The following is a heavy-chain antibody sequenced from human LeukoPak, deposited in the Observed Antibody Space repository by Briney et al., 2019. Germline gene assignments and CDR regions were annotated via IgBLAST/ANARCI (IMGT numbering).Heavy chain of an antibody. V-gene: IGHV5-51*03. D-gene: IGHD6-19*01. Sequence: KPGESLKISCKGSGYSFTSYWIGWVRQMPGKGLEWMGIIYPGDSDTRYSPSFQGQVAISADKSISTAYLQWSSLKASDTAVYYCARPVAGTPYYFDYWGQGTLVTVSS. CDR3: ARPVAGTPYYFDY. CDR2: IYPGDSDT. J-gene: IGHJ4*02. CDR1: GYSFTSYW.